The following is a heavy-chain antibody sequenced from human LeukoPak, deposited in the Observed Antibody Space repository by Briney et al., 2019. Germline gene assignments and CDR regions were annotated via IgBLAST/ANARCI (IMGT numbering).Heavy chain of an antibody. J-gene: IGHJ4*02. Sequence: GGSLRLSCAASGFTFDDYGMSWVRQAPGKGLEWVSAVSGGGGSTFYADSVKGRFTISRDNSKNTVYLRMNSLRAEDTAVYYCAKEKNSGYYYHFNYWGQGTLVTVSS. CDR1: GFTFDDYG. CDR3: AKEKNSGYYYHFNY. CDR2: VSGGGGST. V-gene: IGHV3-23*01. D-gene: IGHD3-22*01.